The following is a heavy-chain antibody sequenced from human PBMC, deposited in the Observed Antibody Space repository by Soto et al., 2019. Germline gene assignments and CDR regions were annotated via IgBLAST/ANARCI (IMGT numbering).Heavy chain of an antibody. D-gene: IGHD1-26*01. Sequence: GESLKISCKGSGYSFTSYWISWVRQMPGKGLEWMGRIDPSDSYTNYSPSFQGHVTISADKSISTAYLQWSSLKASETAMYYCASSRPVWDLYYYYGMDVWGQGTTVTVSS. CDR3: ASSRPVWDLYYYYGMDV. J-gene: IGHJ6*02. CDR2: IDPSDSYT. V-gene: IGHV5-10-1*01. CDR1: GYSFTSYW.